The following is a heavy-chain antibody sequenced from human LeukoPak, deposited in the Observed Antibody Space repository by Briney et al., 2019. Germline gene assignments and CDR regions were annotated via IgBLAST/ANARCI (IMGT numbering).Heavy chain of an antibody. CDR3: AKDGGRREDYFDY. Sequence: GGSLRLSCAASGFTFSSYGMHWVRQAPGKGLEWVAFIRYDGSNKYYADSVKGRFTISRDSSKNTLYLQMNSLRAEDTAVYYCAKDGGRREDYFDYWGQGTLVTVSS. V-gene: IGHV3-30*02. CDR1: GFTFSSYG. D-gene: IGHD6-6*01. J-gene: IGHJ4*02. CDR2: IRYDGSNK.